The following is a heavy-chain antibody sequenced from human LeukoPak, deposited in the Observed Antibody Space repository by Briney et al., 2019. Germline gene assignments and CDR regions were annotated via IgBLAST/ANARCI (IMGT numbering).Heavy chain of an antibody. CDR3: EKGSSGYPI. V-gene: IGHV3-30*02. D-gene: IGHD3-22*01. Sequence: RGSLRLSCTTSGFSFSDYVMHWGRQAPGKVLEWVAFIRYDGNDKYHADSVNGRVTVSIDNSKTTLYLDMNSLRPEDTAIYYCEKGSSGYPIWGKGTLVTVS. J-gene: IGHJ3*02. CDR1: GFSFSDYV. CDR2: IRYDGNDK.